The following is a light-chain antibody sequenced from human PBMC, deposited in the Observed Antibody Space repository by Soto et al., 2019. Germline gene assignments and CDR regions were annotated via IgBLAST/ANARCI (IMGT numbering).Light chain of an antibody. CDR2: AAS. CDR1: QGIKKY. Sequence: IQMTQSPSSLSASVGDRVTITCRASQGIKKYVAWYQQKPGKVPKLLIFAASTLQSGVPSRFSGSGSGTDFTLSISSLQPEDVATYYCQKYDSAPWAFGQGTKVDIK. J-gene: IGKJ1*01. V-gene: IGKV1-27*01. CDR3: QKYDSAPWA.